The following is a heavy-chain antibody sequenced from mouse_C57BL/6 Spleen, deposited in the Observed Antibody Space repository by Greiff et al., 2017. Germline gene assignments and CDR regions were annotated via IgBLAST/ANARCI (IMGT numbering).Heavy chain of an antibody. CDR3: ARESYYGSRYYYGMDY. CDR1: GYTFTSYW. Sequence: QVQLQQPGAELVKPGASVKMSCKASGYTFTSYWITWVKQRPGQGLEWIGDIYPGSGSTNYNEKFKSKATLTVDTSSSTAYMQLSSLTSEDSAVYYCARESYYGSRYYYGMDYWGQGTSVTVSS. J-gene: IGHJ4*01. CDR2: IYPGSGST. D-gene: IGHD1-1*01. V-gene: IGHV1-55*01.